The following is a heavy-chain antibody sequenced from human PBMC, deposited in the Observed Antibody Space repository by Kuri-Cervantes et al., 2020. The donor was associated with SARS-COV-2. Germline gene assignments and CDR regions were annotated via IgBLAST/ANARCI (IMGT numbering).Heavy chain of an antibody. CDR2: ISGSGGST. CDR1: GFTFSSYA. J-gene: IGHJ4*02. Sequence: GESLKIFCAASGFTFSSYAMSWVRQAPGKGLEWVSAISGSGGSTYYADSVKGRFTISRDNSKNTLYLQMNSLRADDTAVYYCARERGDLDFDYWGQGTLVTVSS. D-gene: IGHD3-10*01. V-gene: IGHV3-23*01. CDR3: ARERGDLDFDY.